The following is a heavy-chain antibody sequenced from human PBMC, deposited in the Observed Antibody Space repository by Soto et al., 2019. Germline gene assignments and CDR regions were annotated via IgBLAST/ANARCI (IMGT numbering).Heavy chain of an antibody. J-gene: IGHJ4*02. CDR3: ARGGAARHFDY. CDR2: ISVYNGNT. V-gene: IGHV1-18*01. CDR1: AYTFTNYA. D-gene: IGHD6-6*01. Sequence: GASVKVSCKASAYTFTNYALSWVRQAPGQGLEWVGFISVYNGNTHFAQKFQGRVTVTTDTSTSTAYMDLRSIRSDDTAVYYCARGGAARHFDYWGQGTPVTVSS.